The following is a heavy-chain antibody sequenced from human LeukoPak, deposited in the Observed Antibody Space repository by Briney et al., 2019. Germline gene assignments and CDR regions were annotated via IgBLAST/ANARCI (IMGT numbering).Heavy chain of an antibody. CDR1: NGSISPYY. J-gene: IGHJ6*03. D-gene: IGHD3-22*01. CDR3: ARARVSDTSGPYFGYFYDMDV. CDR2: INYSGST. V-gene: IGHV4-59*01. Sequence: PSETLSLTCTVSNGSISPYYWTWIRQPPGKGLAYIGYINYSGSTKYNPSLKSRLTISVGTSKNQFFLELSSVTAADTAVYYCARARVSDTSGPYFGYFYDMDVWGKGTTVIVSS.